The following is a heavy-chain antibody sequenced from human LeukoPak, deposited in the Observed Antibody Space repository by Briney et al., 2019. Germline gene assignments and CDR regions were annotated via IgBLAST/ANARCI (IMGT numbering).Heavy chain of an antibody. J-gene: IGHJ4*02. CDR3: ARWEGVIHNFYY. Sequence: PSETLSLTCTVPGGSINTNSYYWGWIRQPPGKGLEWIGSIYYSGTTYYNPSLKSRVTISVDTSKNQFSLRLSSVTASDTAVYYCARWEGVIHNFYYWGQGTLVTVSS. CDR1: GGSINTNSYY. V-gene: IGHV4-39*01. CDR2: IYYSGTT. D-gene: IGHD3-10*01.